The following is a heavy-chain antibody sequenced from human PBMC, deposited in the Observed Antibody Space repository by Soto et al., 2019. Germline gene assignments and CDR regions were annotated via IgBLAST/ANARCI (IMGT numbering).Heavy chain of an antibody. D-gene: IGHD2-21*02. CDR2: IGTRSDV. CDR3: AREETAWPLAYGLDV. Sequence: PGGSLRLSCVASVFTFSTYSMNLVRQAPGKGLEWVSTIGTRSDVYYAESVKGRFTISRDNAKNSLSLQMNSLRVEDTAVYYCAREETAWPLAYGLDVWGQGTAVTVSS. J-gene: IGHJ6*02. CDR1: VFTFSTYS. V-gene: IGHV3-21*01.